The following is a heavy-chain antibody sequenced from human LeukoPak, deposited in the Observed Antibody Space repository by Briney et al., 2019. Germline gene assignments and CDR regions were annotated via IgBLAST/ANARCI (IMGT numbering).Heavy chain of an antibody. V-gene: IGHV3-30*02. D-gene: IGHD6-19*01. J-gene: IGHJ4*02. CDR1: AFTFSSYG. Sequence: GGSLRLSCAASAFTFSSYGMHWVRQAPGGGLEWVAFIRYDGSNKYYADSVKGRFTISRDNSKNTLYLQMNSLRAEDTAVYYCAKAPEYSSGGDYWGQGTLVTVSS. CDR3: AKAPEYSSGGDY. CDR2: IRYDGSNK.